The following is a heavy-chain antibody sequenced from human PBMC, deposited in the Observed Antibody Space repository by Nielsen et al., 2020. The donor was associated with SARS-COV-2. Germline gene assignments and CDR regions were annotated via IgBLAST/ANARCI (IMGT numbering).Heavy chain of an antibody. V-gene: IGHV3-23*01. Sequence: GESLKISCAASGFTFSSYSMNWVRQAPGKGLEWVSAISGSGGSTYYADSVKGRFTISRDNSKNTLYLQMNSLRAEDTAVYYCAKGATYYYDSSGYYRSYWYFDLWGRGTLVTVSS. CDR1: GFTFSSYS. CDR2: ISGSGGST. J-gene: IGHJ2*01. CDR3: AKGATYYYDSSGYYRSYWYFDL. D-gene: IGHD3-22*01.